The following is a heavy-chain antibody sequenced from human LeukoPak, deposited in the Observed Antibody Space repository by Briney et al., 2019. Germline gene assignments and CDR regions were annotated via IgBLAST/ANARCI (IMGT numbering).Heavy chain of an antibody. V-gene: IGHV1-2*02. CDR3: ARAAGANYYDSSGYDNWFDP. CDR1: GYTFTGYY. J-gene: IGHJ5*02. CDR2: TNPNSGGT. Sequence: ASVKVSCKASGYTFTGYYMHWARQAPGQGLEWMGWTNPNSGGTNYAQKFQGRVTMTRDTSISTAYMELSRLRSDDTAVYYCARAAGANYYDSSGYDNWFDPWGQGTLVTVSS. D-gene: IGHD3-22*01.